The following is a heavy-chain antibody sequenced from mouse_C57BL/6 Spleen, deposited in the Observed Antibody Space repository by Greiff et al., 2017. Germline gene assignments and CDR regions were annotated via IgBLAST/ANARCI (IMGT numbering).Heavy chain of an antibody. Sequence: QVQLQQPGAELVKPGASVKLSCKASGYTFTSYWMHWVKQRPGQGLEWIGMIHPNSGSTNYNEKFKSKATLTVDKSSSTAYMQLSSLTSEDSAVYYCAREHYGYWYFDVWGTGTTVTVSS. J-gene: IGHJ1*03. CDR3: AREHYGYWYFDV. CDR2: IHPNSGST. D-gene: IGHD1-1*01. V-gene: IGHV1-64*01. CDR1: GYTFTSYW.